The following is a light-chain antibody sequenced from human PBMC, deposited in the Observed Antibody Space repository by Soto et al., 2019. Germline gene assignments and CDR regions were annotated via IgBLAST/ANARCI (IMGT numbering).Light chain of an antibody. J-gene: IGLJ2*01. CDR2: GNN. CDR3: QSFDTRLNSVV. CDR1: SYNLGANYD. Sequence: QSVVTQPPSVSGAPGQRVTISCTGSSYNLGANYDVHWYQQFPGTAPKLLIYGNNNRPSGVPDRFSGSKSGTSASLAITGLQAEDEADYYCQSFDTRLNSVVFGGGTKLTVL. V-gene: IGLV1-40*01.